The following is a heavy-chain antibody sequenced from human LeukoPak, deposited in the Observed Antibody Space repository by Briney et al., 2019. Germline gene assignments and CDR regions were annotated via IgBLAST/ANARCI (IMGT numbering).Heavy chain of an antibody. CDR1: GFTFSSYA. Sequence: PGGSLRLSCAASGFTFSSYAMSWVRQAPGKGLEWVSAISGSGGSTYYADSVKGRFTISRDNSKNTLYLQMNSLRAEDTAVYYCARVPLPSFDCSSTSCYWAGFDPWGQGTLVTVSS. D-gene: IGHD2-2*01. J-gene: IGHJ5*02. V-gene: IGHV3-23*01. CDR3: ARVPLPSFDCSSTSCYWAGFDP. CDR2: ISGSGGST.